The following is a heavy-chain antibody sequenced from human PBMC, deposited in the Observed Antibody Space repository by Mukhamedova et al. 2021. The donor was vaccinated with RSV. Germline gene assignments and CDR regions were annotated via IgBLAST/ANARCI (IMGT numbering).Heavy chain of an antibody. Sequence: MGIIYPGDSDTRYSPSFQGQVTIPADKSISTAYLQWSSLKASDTAMYYCASGYCSGGSCYSEYFQHWGQGTLVTVSS. D-gene: IGHD2-15*01. CDR2: IYPGDSDT. J-gene: IGHJ1*01. V-gene: IGHV5-51*01. CDR3: ASGYCSGGSCYSEYFQH.